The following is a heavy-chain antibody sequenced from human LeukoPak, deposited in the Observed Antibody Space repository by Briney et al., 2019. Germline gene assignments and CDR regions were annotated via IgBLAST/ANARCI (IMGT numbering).Heavy chain of an antibody. V-gene: IGHV3-30*02. CDR2: IEHDGSIA. Sequence: GGSLRLSCVASGFTFRNFGFHWVRQAPDKGLEWVAFIEHDGSIASYSESVKGRFSLSRVDSKTAVSLQMNSLRAEDTALYYCVKDVVPGRTGAGPGSWGQGTLVTVSS. D-gene: IGHD6-13*01. CDR3: VKDVVPGRTGAGPGS. J-gene: IGHJ5*02. CDR1: GFTFRNFG.